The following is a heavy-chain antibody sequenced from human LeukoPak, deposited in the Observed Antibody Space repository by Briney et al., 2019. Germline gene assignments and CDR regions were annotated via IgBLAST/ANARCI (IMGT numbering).Heavy chain of an antibody. V-gene: IGHV3-21*01. CDR3: ASGSGTYSPDY. CDR1: GFNFDAYT. CDR2: ISSSSTYI. J-gene: IGHJ4*02. Sequence: GGSLRLSCAASGFNFDAYTMHWVRQAPGKGLEWVSSISSSSTYIYYADSVKGRFTISRDNTKNSLYLQMNSLRAEDTAVYYCASGSGTYSPDYWGQGTLVTVSS. D-gene: IGHD3-10*01.